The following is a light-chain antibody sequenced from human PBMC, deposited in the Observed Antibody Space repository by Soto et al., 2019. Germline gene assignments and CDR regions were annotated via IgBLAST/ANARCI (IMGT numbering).Light chain of an antibody. CDR3: QPYNSDSRT. CDR1: QSISTY. CDR2: KAS. Sequence: DIQMTQSPSTLSASVGDRVTITCRASQSISTYLVWYRHKPGEAPKLLIYKASTLERGVPSRFSGSGSGTDFTLTISSLQPDDFATYYCQPYNSDSRTFGQGTKVDSK. V-gene: IGKV1-5*03. J-gene: IGKJ1*01.